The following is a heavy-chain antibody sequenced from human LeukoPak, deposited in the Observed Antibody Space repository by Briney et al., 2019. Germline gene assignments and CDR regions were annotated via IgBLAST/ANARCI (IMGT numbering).Heavy chain of an antibody. D-gene: IGHD6-19*01. Sequence: SETLSLTCTVSGGSISSSSYYWGWIRQPPGKGLEWIGSIYYSGSTYYNPSLKSRVTISVDTSKNQFSLKLSSVTAADTAVYYCARAPTYSSGRAFDYWGQGTLVTVSS. CDR2: IYYSGST. J-gene: IGHJ4*02. CDR3: ARAPTYSSGRAFDY. V-gene: IGHV4-39*01. CDR1: GGSISSSSYY.